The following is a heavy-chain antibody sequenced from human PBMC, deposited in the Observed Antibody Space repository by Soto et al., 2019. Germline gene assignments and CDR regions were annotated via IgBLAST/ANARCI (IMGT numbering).Heavy chain of an antibody. CDR3: ARDPYLRSGWHNYFDY. D-gene: IGHD6-19*01. V-gene: IGHV4-59*01. J-gene: IGHJ4*02. Sequence: PSETLSLTCTVSGGSISSYYWSWIRQPPGKGLEWIGYIYYSGSTNYNPSLKSRVTISVDTSKNQFSLKLSSVTAADTAVYYCARDPYLRSGWHNYFDYWGQGTLVTVSS. CDR2: IYYSGST. CDR1: GGSISSYY.